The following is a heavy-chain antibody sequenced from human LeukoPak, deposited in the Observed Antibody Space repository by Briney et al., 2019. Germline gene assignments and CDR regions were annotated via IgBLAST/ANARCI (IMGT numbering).Heavy chain of an antibody. J-gene: IGHJ5*02. V-gene: IGHV3-11*04. CDR2: ISSSGSTI. CDR1: GFTFSDYY. D-gene: IGHD3-22*01. CDR3: AKDHVLYDSSGYQSWFDP. Sequence: GGSLRLSCAASGFTFSDYYMSWIRQAPGKGLEWVSYISSSGSTIYYADSVKGRFTISRDNSKNTLYLQMNSLRAEDTAVYYCAKDHVLYDSSGYQSWFDPWGQGTLVTVSS.